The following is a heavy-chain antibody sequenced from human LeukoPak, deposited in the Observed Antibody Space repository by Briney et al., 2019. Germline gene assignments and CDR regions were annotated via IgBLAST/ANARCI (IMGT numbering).Heavy chain of an antibody. CDR2: IYYSGTT. CDR3: ARDRVYYEREAGFDI. D-gene: IGHD3-22*01. CDR1: AGSISSSDYY. V-gene: IGHV4-30-4*01. Sequence: SETLSLTCTVSAGSISSSDYYWSWIRQPPGKGLEWIGHIYYSGTTFYNPSLKSRVTISVDTSKNQFSLMLNSVTAVDTAVYYCARDRVYYEREAGFDIWGQGTMVTVSS. J-gene: IGHJ3*02.